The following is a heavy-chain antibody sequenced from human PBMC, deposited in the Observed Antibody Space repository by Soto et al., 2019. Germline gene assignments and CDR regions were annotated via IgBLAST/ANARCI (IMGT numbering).Heavy chain of an antibody. CDR1: GFTFSSYG. V-gene: IGHV3-33*01. Sequence: QVQLEESGGGVVQPGRSLRLSCAASGFTFSSYGMHWVRQAPGKGLEWVAVIWYDGSNKYYADSVKGRFTISRDNSKNTLYLQMNSRGAEDTAVYYCARIPQIAVAGTRFGYFDLWGRGTLDTVSS. CDR3: ARIPQIAVAGTRFGYFDL. J-gene: IGHJ2*01. D-gene: IGHD6-19*01. CDR2: IWYDGSNK.